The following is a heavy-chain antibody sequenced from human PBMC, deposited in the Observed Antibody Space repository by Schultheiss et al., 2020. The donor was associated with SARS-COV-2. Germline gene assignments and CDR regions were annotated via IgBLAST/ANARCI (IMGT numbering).Heavy chain of an antibody. J-gene: IGHJ4*02. D-gene: IGHD4-17*01. Sequence: GESLKISCAASGFTFSSYGMHWVRQAPGKGLEWVAVIWYDGSNKYYADSVKGRFTISRDNSKNTLYLQMNSLRAEDTAVYYCARVRATVKGGNYFDYWGQGALGTVSS. CDR3: ARVRATVKGGNYFDY. CDR2: IWYDGSNK. V-gene: IGHV3-33*01. CDR1: GFTFSSYG.